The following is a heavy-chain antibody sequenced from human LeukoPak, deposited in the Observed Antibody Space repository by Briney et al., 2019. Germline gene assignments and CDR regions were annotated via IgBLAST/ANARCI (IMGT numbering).Heavy chain of an antibody. D-gene: IGHD3-10*01. Sequence: PGGSLRLSCAASGFTFSSYAMHWVRQAPGKGLEWVAVISYDGSNKYYADSVKGRFTISRDNSKNTLYPQMNSLRAEDTAVYYCASPFGAYYFDYWGQGTLVTVSS. CDR1: GFTFSSYA. CDR2: ISYDGSNK. J-gene: IGHJ4*02. CDR3: ASPFGAYYFDY. V-gene: IGHV3-30-3*01.